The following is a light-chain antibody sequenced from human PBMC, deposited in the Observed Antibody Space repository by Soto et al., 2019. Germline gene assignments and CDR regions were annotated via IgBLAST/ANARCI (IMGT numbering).Light chain of an antibody. J-gene: IGKJ2*01. CDR3: QQYGSSSYT. V-gene: IGKV3-20*01. CDR1: QSVTSSN. Sequence: EIVLTQSPGTLSLSPGERATLSCRASQSVTSSNLAWYQQKPGQAPRLLIYGASSRATGIPDRFSGSGSGTDFTLIISRLEPEDFAVYYCQQYGSSSYTFGQGTKLEI. CDR2: GAS.